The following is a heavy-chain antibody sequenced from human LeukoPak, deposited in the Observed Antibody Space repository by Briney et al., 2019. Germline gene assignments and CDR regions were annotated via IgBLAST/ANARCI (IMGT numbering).Heavy chain of an antibody. Sequence: GGSLRLSCAASGFTFNNYVMSWVRQAPGRGLEWVSAMGGGGTTYYADYVKGRFTISRDTSKNTLYLQMNSLRAEDTAIYYCAKAGRPQAVAGWIDYWGQGTLVTVSS. J-gene: IGHJ4*02. CDR1: GFTFNNYV. CDR3: AKAGRPQAVAGWIDY. CDR2: MGGGGTT. D-gene: IGHD6-19*01. V-gene: IGHV3-23*01.